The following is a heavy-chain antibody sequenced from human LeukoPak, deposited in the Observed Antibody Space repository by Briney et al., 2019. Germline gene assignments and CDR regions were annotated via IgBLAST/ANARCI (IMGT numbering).Heavy chain of an antibody. CDR3: AKDRRGYSYGYSGFDY. V-gene: IGHV3-30*02. Sequence: GGSLRLSCAASGFTFSSYGMHWVRQAPGKGLEWVAFIRYDGSNKYYADSVKGRFTISRDNSKNTLYLQMNSLRAEDTAVYYCAKDRRGYSYGYSGFDYWGQGTLVTVSS. CDR1: GFTFSSYG. J-gene: IGHJ4*02. D-gene: IGHD5-18*01. CDR2: IRYDGSNK.